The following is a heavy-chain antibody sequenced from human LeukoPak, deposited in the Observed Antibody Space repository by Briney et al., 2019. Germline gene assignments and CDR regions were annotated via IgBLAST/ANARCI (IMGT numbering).Heavy chain of an antibody. Sequence: SETLSLTCTVSGDSISSFYWSWIRQPPGKGLEWIGCISDSGSINYNPSLQSRVTISIDTSKNQFSLKLSSVTAADTAVYYCARDRRDGYNYRYYFDYWGQGTLVTVSS. CDR1: GDSISSFY. CDR3: ARDRRDGYNYRYYFDY. CDR2: ISDSGSI. V-gene: IGHV4-59*01. J-gene: IGHJ4*02. D-gene: IGHD5-24*01.